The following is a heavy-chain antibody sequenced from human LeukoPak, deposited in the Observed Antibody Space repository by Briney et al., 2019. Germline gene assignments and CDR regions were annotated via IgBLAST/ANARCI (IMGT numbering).Heavy chain of an antibody. V-gene: IGHV3-30*18. J-gene: IGHJ4*02. Sequence: GGSLRLSCAASGFSFSSYGMHWVRQAPGKGLEWVAVISYDGSNKYYADSVKGRFTISRDNSKNTLYLQMNSLRAEDTAVYYCAKNHEGLGYWGQGTLVTVSS. CDR1: GFSFSSYG. CDR2: ISYDGSNK. CDR3: AKNHEGLGY.